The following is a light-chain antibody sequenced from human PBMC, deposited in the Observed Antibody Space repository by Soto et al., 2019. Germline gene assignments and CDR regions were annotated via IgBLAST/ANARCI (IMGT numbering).Light chain of an antibody. CDR1: SSDVGSYNY. Sequence: QSVLTQPASVSGSPGQSITISCTGTSSDVGSYNYVSWYQQHPGKAPKLMIYEVSYRPSGVSNRFSGSKSGNTASLTISGLQAEDEADYYCSSYTSTSTLVFGTGTKLTVL. CDR3: SSYTSTSTLV. CDR2: EVS. V-gene: IGLV2-14*01. J-gene: IGLJ1*01.